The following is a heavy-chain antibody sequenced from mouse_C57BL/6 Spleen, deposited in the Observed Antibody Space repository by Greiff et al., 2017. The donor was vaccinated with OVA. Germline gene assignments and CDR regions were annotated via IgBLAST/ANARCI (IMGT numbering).Heavy chain of an antibody. Sequence: VQLQQPGAELVRPGSSVKLSCKASGYTFTSYWMDWVKQRPGQGLEWIGNIYPSDSETHYNQKFKDKATLTVDKSSSTAYMQLSSLTSEDSAVYYGARALYSNFSWFAYWGQGTLVTVSA. V-gene: IGHV1-61*01. CDR1: GYTFTSYW. D-gene: IGHD2-5*01. J-gene: IGHJ3*01. CDR2: IYPSDSET. CDR3: ARALYSNFSWFAY.